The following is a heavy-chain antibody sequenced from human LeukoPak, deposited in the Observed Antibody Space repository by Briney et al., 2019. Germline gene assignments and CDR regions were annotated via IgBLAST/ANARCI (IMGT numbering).Heavy chain of an antibody. CDR1: GFTFSSYG. Sequence: GGSLRLSCAASGFTFSSYGMHWVRQAPGKGLEWVAVIWYDGSNKYYADSVKGRFTISRDNSKNTLYLQMTSLRAEDTAVYYCARVLASSSPYYYYYSFMDVCGKATTVTVPS. CDR3: ARVLASSSPYYYYYSFMDV. J-gene: IGHJ6*03. CDR2: IWYDGSNK. V-gene: IGHV3-33*01. D-gene: IGHD6-6*01.